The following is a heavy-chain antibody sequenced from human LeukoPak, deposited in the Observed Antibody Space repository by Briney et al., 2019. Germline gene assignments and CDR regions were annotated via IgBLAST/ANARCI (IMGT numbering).Heavy chain of an antibody. D-gene: IGHD6-19*01. Sequence: SQTLSLTCTVSGGSLSSGSYYWSWIRQPAGKGLEWIGRIYTSGSTNYNPSLKSRVTISVDTSKNQFSLKLSSVTAADTAVCYCAREAVAGTSYYYYYMDVWGKGTTVTVSS. CDR3: AREAVAGTSYYYYYMDV. J-gene: IGHJ6*03. CDR2: IYTSGST. V-gene: IGHV4-61*02. CDR1: GGSLSSGSYY.